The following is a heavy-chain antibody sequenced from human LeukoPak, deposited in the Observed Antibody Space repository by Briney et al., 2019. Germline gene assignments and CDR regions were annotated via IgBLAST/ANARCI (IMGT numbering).Heavy chain of an antibody. V-gene: IGHV1-8*01. Sequence: ASVKVSCKASGYIFTSYDVNWVRQATGQGLEWMGWMNPNSGNTGYAQKFQGRVTMTRNTSISTAYMELSSLRSEDTAVYYCAKRYCSSTSCYFGYWGQGTLVTVSS. J-gene: IGHJ4*02. D-gene: IGHD2-2*01. CDR2: MNPNSGNT. CDR1: GYIFTSYD. CDR3: AKRYCSSTSCYFGY.